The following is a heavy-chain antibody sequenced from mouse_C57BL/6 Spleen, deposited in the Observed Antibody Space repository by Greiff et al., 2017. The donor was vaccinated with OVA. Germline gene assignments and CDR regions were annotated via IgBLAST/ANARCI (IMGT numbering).Heavy chain of an antibody. Sequence: EVQLQQSGAELVRPGASVKLSCTASGFNIKDDYMHWVKQRPEQGLEWIGWIDPENGDTEYASKFQGKATITADTSSNTAYLQLSSLTSEDTAVYYCTTWSTMVTYFDYWGQGTTLTVSS. J-gene: IGHJ2*01. V-gene: IGHV14-4*01. CDR1: GFNIKDDY. CDR2: IDPENGDT. D-gene: IGHD2-2*01. CDR3: TTWSTMVTYFDY.